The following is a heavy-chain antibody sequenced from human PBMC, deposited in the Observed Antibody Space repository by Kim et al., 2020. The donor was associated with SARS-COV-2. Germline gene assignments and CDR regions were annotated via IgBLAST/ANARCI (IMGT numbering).Heavy chain of an antibody. D-gene: IGHD6-13*01. CDR1: GFIFSGLG. CDR2: IWYDGSKK. Sequence: GGSLRLSCAASGFIFSGLGMHWVRQSPDKGLEWVAVIWYDGSKKYYADSVEGRFTISRDNSRNTVYLQMSSLRAEDTAVSDCARGGAAAHDYWGQGTLVT. J-gene: IGHJ4*02. CDR3: ARGGAAAHDY. V-gene: IGHV3-33*01.